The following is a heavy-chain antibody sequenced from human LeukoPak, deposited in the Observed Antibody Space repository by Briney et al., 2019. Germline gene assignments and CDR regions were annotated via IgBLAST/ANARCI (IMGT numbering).Heavy chain of an antibody. CDR3: AKDAYYDSSGYYISWNFDL. J-gene: IGHJ2*01. V-gene: IGHV3-23*01. D-gene: IGHD3-22*01. Sequence: PGGSLRLSCAASGFTFSSYSMNWVRQAPGKGLEWVSAITGSGGSIYYADSVKGRFTISRDNSENTLYLQMNSLRGEDTAVYYCAKDAYYDSSGYYISWNFDLWGRGALVTVSS. CDR1: GFTFSSYS. CDR2: ITGSGGSI.